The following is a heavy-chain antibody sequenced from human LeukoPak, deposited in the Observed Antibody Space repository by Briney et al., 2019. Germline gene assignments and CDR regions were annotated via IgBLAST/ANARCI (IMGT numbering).Heavy chain of an antibody. D-gene: IGHD1-26*01. CDR1: GYTRTYRY. J-gene: IGHJ3*02. Sequence: GASVKVSCKASGYTRTYRYLHWVRQAPGQAPEWMGWITPFNGDTNYAQKFQDRVSFTSDRSMGTAYLELSSLRSEDTAIYYCTSLLVGAVVFGAFDIWGQGTMVTVSS. CDR2: ITPFNGDT. V-gene: IGHV1-45*02. CDR3: TSLLVGAVVFGAFDI.